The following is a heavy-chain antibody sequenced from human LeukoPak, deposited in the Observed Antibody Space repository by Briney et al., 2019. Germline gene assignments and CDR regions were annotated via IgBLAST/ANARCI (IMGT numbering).Heavy chain of an antibody. CDR2: INPNSGDT. D-gene: IGHD6-19*01. CDR3: ATGSGWYSPDY. J-gene: IGHJ4*02. CDR1: GYTFTGYY. V-gene: IGHV1-2*02. Sequence: GASVKVSCKASGYTFTGYYVHWVRQAPGQGLEWMGWINPNSGDTNYAQKFQGRVTMTRDKSISTAYLELSRLRSDDTAVYYCATGSGWYSPDYWGQGTLVTVSS.